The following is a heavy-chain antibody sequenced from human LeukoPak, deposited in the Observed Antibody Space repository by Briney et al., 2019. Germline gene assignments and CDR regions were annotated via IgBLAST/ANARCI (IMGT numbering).Heavy chain of an antibody. J-gene: IGHJ4*02. CDR2: IIPILGIA. Sequence: SVKVSCKASGGTFSSYTISWVRQAPGQGLEWMGRIIPILGIANYAQKFQGRVTITADKPTSTAYMELSSLRSEDTAVYYCAREVGSSRYFDYWGQGTLVTVSS. CDR1: GGTFSSYT. D-gene: IGHD6-6*01. CDR3: AREVGSSRYFDY. V-gene: IGHV1-69*04.